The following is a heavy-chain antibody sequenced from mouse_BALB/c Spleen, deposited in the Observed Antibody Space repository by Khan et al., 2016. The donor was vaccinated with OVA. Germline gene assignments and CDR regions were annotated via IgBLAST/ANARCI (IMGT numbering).Heavy chain of an antibody. J-gene: IGHJ2*01. V-gene: IGHV5-17*02. Sequence: EVELVESGGGLVQPGGSRKLSCAASGFTFSSFGMHWVRQAPEKGLEWVAYINSGSTTIYYADPVKGRFTISRDNPKNTLFLQMTSLRSEYTAMYYCARGNWAYGGKGTTLTVTS. CDR1: GFTFSSFG. D-gene: IGHD4-1*01. CDR3: ARGNWAY. CDR2: INSGSTTI.